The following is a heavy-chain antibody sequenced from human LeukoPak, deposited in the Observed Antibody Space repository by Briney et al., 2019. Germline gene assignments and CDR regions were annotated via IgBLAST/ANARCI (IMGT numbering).Heavy chain of an antibody. Sequence: GASVKVSCKASGYTFTSYYMHWVRQAPGQGLEWMGIINPSGGSTSYAQKFQGRVTMTRDTSTSTVYMELSSLRSEDTAVYYCARDLLSRLDYYDSSGYYPSDYWGQGTLVTVSS. CDR2: INPSGGST. CDR3: ARDLLSRLDYYDSSGYYPSDY. D-gene: IGHD3-22*01. CDR1: GYTFTSYY. J-gene: IGHJ4*02. V-gene: IGHV1-46*01.